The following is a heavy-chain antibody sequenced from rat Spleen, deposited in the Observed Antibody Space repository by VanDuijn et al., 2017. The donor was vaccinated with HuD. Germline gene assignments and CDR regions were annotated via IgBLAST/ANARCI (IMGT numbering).Heavy chain of an antibody. CDR1: GFSLISYG. CDR2: IWGDGST. D-gene: IGHD1-11*01. J-gene: IGHJ2*01. CDR3: ARSLYRDYSDY. Sequence: QVQLKESGPGLVQPSQTLSLTCTVSGFSLISYGVNWVRQPPGKGLEWMGGIWGDGSTNYNSALKSRLSISRDTSKSQVFLKMNSLQTEDTAIYFCARSLYRDYSDYWGQGVMVTVSS. V-gene: IGHV2-13*01.